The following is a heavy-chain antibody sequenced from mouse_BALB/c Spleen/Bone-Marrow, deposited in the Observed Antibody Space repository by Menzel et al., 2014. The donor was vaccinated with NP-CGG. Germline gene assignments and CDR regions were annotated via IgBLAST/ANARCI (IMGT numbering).Heavy chain of an antibody. Sequence: EVKVVESGGGLVTPGGSLKLSCAASGFTFSTYALSWVRQTPEKSLEWVASISSGGSTYYSDSVKGRFTISRDNARNIPYLQMNSLRSEDTAMYYCAREGYGSSYVGAMDYLGQGTSVTVSS. CDR2: ISSGGST. CDR3: AREGYGSSYVGAMDY. V-gene: IGHV5-6-5*01. J-gene: IGHJ4*01. CDR1: GFTFSTYA. D-gene: IGHD1-1*01.